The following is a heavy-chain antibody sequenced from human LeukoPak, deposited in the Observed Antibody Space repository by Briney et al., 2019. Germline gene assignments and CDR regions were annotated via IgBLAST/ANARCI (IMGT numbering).Heavy chain of an antibody. V-gene: IGHV3-23*01. D-gene: IGHD3-22*01. Sequence: GGSLRLSCAASGFTFSDYAMSWVRQAPGKGLEWVSAVTGSGGNTYYADSVKGRFTISKDTSKNTLYLQMNSLRGEDTAVYYCAKRGHYDRSGLLAPFDYWGQGTLVTVSS. CDR2: VTGSGGNT. CDR3: AKRGHYDRSGLLAPFDY. J-gene: IGHJ4*02. CDR1: GFTFSDYA.